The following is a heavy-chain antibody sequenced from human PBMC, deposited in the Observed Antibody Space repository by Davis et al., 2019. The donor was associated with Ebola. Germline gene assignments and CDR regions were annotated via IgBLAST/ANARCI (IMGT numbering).Heavy chain of an antibody. V-gene: IGHV3-74*01. J-gene: IGHJ3*02. CDR2: IRTDGSST. CDR1: GFTFSSYW. CDR3: VRKDVFDM. Sequence: GESLKISCAASGFTFSSYWMHWVRQAPGKGLVWVSRIRTDGSSTSYADSVKGRFTISRDNAKNTLYLQMNSLRAEDTAVYYCVRKDVFDMWGQGTMVTVSS.